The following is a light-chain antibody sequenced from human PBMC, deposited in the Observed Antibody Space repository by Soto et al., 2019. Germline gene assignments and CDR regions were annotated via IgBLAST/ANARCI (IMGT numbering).Light chain of an antibody. CDR2: DAS. V-gene: IGKV1-5*01. CDR1: HNINRW. CDR3: QQYNSF. Sequence: DMQMPQSPSTLSASVGDRVTITCRASHNINRWLAWYQQRPGKAPKLLMYDASTLESGVPSRVSGSGSGTEFTLTISSLQPDDSATYYCQQYNSFFGQGTKLEIK. J-gene: IGKJ2*01.